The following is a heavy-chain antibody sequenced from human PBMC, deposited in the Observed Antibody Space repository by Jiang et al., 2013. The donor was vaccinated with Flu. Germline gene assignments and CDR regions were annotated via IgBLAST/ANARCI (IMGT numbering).Heavy chain of an antibody. D-gene: IGHD1-26*01. Sequence: VQLLESGGGVVQPGRSLRLSCAASGFTFSSYGMHWVRQAPGKGLEWVAVIWYDGSNKYYADSVKGRFTISRDNSKNTLYLQMNSLRAEDTAIYYCARHRTVGATGEDTFDIWGQGTMVTVSS. CDR2: IWYDGSNK. V-gene: IGHV3-33*01. CDR3: ARHRTVGATGEDTFDI. CDR1: GFTFSSYG. J-gene: IGHJ3*02.